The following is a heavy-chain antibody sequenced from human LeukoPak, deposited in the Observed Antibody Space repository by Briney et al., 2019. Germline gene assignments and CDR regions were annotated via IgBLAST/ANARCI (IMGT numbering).Heavy chain of an antibody. Sequence: PSETLSLTCTVSGGPISSYYWSWIRQPPGKGLEWIGYIYYSGSTNYNPSLKSRVTISVDTSKNQFSLKLSSVTAADTAVYYCARHSSGWYPDYWGQGTLATVSS. J-gene: IGHJ4*02. CDR1: GGPISSYY. V-gene: IGHV4-59*01. CDR3: ARHSSGWYPDY. CDR2: IYYSGST. D-gene: IGHD6-19*01.